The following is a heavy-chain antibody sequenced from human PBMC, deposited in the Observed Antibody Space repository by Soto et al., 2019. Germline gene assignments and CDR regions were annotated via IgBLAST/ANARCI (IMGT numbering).Heavy chain of an antibody. D-gene: IGHD4-17*01. CDR1: GRSISSGGYS. J-gene: IGHJ4*02. CDR3: ARGMTTVTTFDY. CDR2: IYHSGST. Sequence: PSETLSLTCAVSGRSISSGGYSCNWIRQPPGKGLEWIGYIYHSGSTYYNPSLKSRVTISVDRSKNQFSLKLSSVTAADTAVYYCARGMTTVTTFDYWGQGTLVTVSS. V-gene: IGHV4-30-2*01.